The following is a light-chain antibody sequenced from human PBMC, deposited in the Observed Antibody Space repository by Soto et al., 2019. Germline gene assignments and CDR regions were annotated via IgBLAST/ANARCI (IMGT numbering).Light chain of an antibody. CDR2: ATS. CDR3: QQYGTSPRT. Sequence: EIVLTHSPGTLSLSPGERATLSCRSIQSFSSSYLAWYQQKPGQAPRLLIYATSSRATGIPDRFSGSGSQTDFTLTISRLEPEDFAVYYCQQYGTSPRTFGQGTKVDIK. J-gene: IGKJ1*01. CDR1: QSFSSSY. V-gene: IGKV3-20*01.